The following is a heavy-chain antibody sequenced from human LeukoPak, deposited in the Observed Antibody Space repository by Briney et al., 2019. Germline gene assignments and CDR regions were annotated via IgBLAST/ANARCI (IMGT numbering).Heavy chain of an antibody. Sequence: GGSLRLSCAASGFTFSSYAMSWVRQAPGKGLEWVSAISGSGGSTYYADSVKGRFTISRDNSKNTLYLQMNSLRAEDTAVYYCAKYRITMIVVGGAFDIWGQGTMVTVSS. J-gene: IGHJ3*02. CDR3: AKYRITMIVVGGAFDI. CDR1: GFTFSSYA. D-gene: IGHD3-22*01. CDR2: ISGSGGST. V-gene: IGHV3-23*01.